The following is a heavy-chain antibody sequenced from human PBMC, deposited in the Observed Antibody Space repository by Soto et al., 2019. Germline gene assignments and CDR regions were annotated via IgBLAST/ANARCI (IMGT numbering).Heavy chain of an antibody. D-gene: IGHD3-16*01. CDR1: GFTFSSYA. CDR2: ISGSGGST. V-gene: IGHV3-23*01. Sequence: PGGSLKISRAASGFTFSSYAMSWVRQAPGKGLEWVSAISGSGGSTYYADSVKGRFTISRDNSKNTLYLQMNSLRAEDTAVYYCAKARGRDYYYGMDVWGQGTTVTVSS. J-gene: IGHJ6*02. CDR3: AKARGRDYYYGMDV.